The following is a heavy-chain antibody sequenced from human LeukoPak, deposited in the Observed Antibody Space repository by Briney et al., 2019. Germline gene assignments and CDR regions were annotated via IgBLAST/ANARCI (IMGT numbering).Heavy chain of an antibody. CDR3: ASGSAPINYYDSRGFDY. J-gene: IGHJ4*02. CDR1: GGTFSSYA. CDR2: IIPILGIA. D-gene: IGHD3-22*01. V-gene: IGHV1-69*04. Sequence: ASVKVSCKASGGTFSSYAISWVRQAPGQGLEWMGRIIPILGIANYAQKFQGRVTITADKSTSTAYMELSSLRSEDTAVYYCASGSAPINYYDSRGFDYWAREPWSPSPQ.